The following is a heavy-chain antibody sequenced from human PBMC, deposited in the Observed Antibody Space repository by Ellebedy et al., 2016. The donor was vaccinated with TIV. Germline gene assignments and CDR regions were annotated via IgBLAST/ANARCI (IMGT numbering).Heavy chain of an antibody. V-gene: IGHV3-11*06. CDR1: GGSIRTYY. CDR2: ISNSGYT. Sequence: PSETLSLTCNVSGGSIRTYYWSWIRQAPGRGLEWISYISNSGYTSYAYSVKGRFTISRDNAKNSLDLQMNNLRADDTAVYYCVRGLWLTNDHWGQGTLVTVSS. CDR3: VRGLWLTNDH. J-gene: IGHJ5*02. D-gene: IGHD2-21*01.